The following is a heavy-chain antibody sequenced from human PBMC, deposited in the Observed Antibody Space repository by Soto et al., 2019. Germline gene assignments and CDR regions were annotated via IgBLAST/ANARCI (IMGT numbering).Heavy chain of an antibody. CDR1: GGSISSGGYS. Sequence: SETLSLTCAVSGGSISSGGYSWNWVRQPPGKDLEWVGYIYHSGSTYYNPSLKSRVSISVDTSKNQFSLKLSSVTAADTAVYYCARSIDLWGQGILVTVSS. J-gene: IGHJ5*02. CDR2: IYHSGST. CDR3: ARSIDL. V-gene: IGHV4-30-2*01.